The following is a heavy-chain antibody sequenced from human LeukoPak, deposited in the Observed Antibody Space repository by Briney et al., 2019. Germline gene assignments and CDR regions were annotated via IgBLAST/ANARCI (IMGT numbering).Heavy chain of an antibody. CDR2: IYYSGST. CDR1: GGSISSSSYY. D-gene: IGHD1-1*01. CDR3: ARSSRGLALEFDY. J-gene: IGHJ4*02. V-gene: IGHV4-39*07. Sequence: SETLSLTCTVSGGSISSSSYYWGWLRPPPGTGLEGIGSIYYSGSTNYNPSLKSRVTISVDTSKNQFSLKLSSVTAADTAVYYCARSSRGLALEFDYWGQGTLVTVSS.